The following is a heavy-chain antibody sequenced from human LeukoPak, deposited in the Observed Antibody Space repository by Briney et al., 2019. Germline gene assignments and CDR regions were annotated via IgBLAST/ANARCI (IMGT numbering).Heavy chain of an antibody. Sequence: PGGSLRLSCAASGFTFSDYNMSWVRQAPGKGLEWVSAISGSGGSTYYADSVKGRFTISRDNSKNTLYLQMNNLRAEDTAVYCCAKTRGSGPFDYWGQGTPVTVSS. CDR1: GFTFSDYN. CDR3: AKTRGSGPFDY. J-gene: IGHJ4*02. D-gene: IGHD3-10*01. CDR2: ISGSGGST. V-gene: IGHV3-23*01.